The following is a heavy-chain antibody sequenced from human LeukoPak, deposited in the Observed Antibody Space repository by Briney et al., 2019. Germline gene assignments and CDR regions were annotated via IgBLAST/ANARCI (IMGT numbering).Heavy chain of an antibody. Sequence: GGSLRLSCAASGFTFSSYGMHWVRQAPGKELEWVAVIWYDGSNKYYADSVKGRFTTSRDNSKNTLYLQMNSLRAEDTAVYYCARVEMATMDAFDIWGQGTMVTVSS. J-gene: IGHJ3*02. CDR3: ARVEMATMDAFDI. CDR1: GFTFSSYG. V-gene: IGHV3-33*01. D-gene: IGHD5-24*01. CDR2: IWYDGSNK.